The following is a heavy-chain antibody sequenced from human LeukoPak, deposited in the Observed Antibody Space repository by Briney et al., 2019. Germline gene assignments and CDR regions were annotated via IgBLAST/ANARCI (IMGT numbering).Heavy chain of an antibody. V-gene: IGHV3-23*01. Sequence: GGSLRLSCAASGFTFSSYAMSWVRQAPGKGLEWVSAISGSGGSTYYADSVKGRFTISRDNSKNTLYLQMNSLRAEDTAVYYCAKDPAGSNTDTATVDYWGQGTLVTVSS. J-gene: IGHJ4*02. CDR2: ISGSGGST. CDR3: AKDPAGSNTDTATVDY. D-gene: IGHD5-18*01. CDR1: GFTFSSYA.